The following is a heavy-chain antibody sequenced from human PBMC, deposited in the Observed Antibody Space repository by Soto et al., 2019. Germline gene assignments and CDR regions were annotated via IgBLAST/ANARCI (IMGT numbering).Heavy chain of an antibody. J-gene: IGHJ4*02. Sequence: GSLRLSCAASGFTFSSYGMHWVRQAPGKGLEWVAVIWYDGSNKYYADSVKGRFTISRDNSKNTLYLQMNSLRAEDTAVYYCAREHSSGYYYPNYYFDYWGQGTLVTVSS. CDR3: AREHSSGYYYPNYYFDY. CDR2: IWYDGSNK. V-gene: IGHV3-33*01. D-gene: IGHD3-22*01. CDR1: GFTFSSYG.